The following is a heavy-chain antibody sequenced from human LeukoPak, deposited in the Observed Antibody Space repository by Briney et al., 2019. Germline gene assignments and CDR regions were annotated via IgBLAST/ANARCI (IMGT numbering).Heavy chain of an antibody. CDR1: GFTFSSYS. CDR3: ARIGYDSSGYSDY. J-gene: IGHJ4*02. D-gene: IGHD3-22*01. CDR2: ISSSSTI. V-gene: IGHV3-48*01. Sequence: PGGSLRLSCAASGFTFSSYSMNWVRQAPGKGLEWVSYISSSSTIYYADSVKGRSTISRDNAKNSLYLQMNSLRAEDTAVYYCARIGYDSSGYSDYWGQGTLVTVSS.